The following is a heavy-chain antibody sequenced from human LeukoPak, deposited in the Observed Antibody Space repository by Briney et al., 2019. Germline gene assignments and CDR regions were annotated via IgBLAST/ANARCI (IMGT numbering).Heavy chain of an antibody. CDR3: AKAPRYFDWLLGSGFDY. CDR2: IRYDGSNK. V-gene: IGHV3-30*02. Sequence: PGGSLRLSCAASGFTFSSYGMHWVRQAPGKGLEWVAFIRYDGSNKYYADSVKGRFTISRDNSKNTLYLQVNSLRAEDTAVYYCAKAPRYFDWLLGSGFDYWGQGTLVTVSS. J-gene: IGHJ4*02. CDR1: GFTFSSYG. D-gene: IGHD3-9*01.